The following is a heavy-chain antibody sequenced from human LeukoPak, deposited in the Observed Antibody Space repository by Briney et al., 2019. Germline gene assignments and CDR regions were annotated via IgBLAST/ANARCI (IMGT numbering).Heavy chain of an antibody. Sequence: GGSLRLSCAASGFTLSYHYMQWVRQAPGKALEWVGRIRDKANSYSTEYAASVKGRFTISRDDSEKSMYLQMNSLRTEDTAVYYCARERWRSGSYHDAFDIWGQGTLVTVSS. V-gene: IGHV3-72*01. CDR1: GFTLSYHY. CDR3: ARERWRSGSYHDAFDI. D-gene: IGHD1-26*01. CDR2: IRDKANSYST. J-gene: IGHJ3*02.